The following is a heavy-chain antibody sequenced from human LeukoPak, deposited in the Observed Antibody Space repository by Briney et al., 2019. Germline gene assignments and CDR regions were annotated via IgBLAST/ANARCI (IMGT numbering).Heavy chain of an antibody. CDR1: GGTFSSYA. D-gene: IGHD6-19*01. Sequence: ASVKVSCKASGGTFSSYAISWVRQAPGQGLEWMGRIIPILGIANYAQKFQGRVTITADKSTSTAYMELSSLRSEDTAVYYCARSERLGIAVVYFDYWGQGTLVTVSS. J-gene: IGHJ4*02. CDR3: ARSERLGIAVVYFDY. V-gene: IGHV1-69*04. CDR2: IIPILGIA.